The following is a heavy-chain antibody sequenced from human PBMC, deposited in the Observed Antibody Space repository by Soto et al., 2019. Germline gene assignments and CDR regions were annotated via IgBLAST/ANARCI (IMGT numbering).Heavy chain of an antibody. CDR3: AHSHYGDYFDY. D-gene: IGHD4-17*01. J-gene: IGHJ4*02. Sequence: QITLKESGPTLVKPTQTLTLTCTFSGFSLSAHGVGVGWIRQPPGKALEWLALIYWDDDKRYSPSLKSRLTITKDTSKNQVVLTMTNMVPVDTATYFCAHSHYGDYFDYWGQGTLVTVSS. CDR2: IYWDDDK. V-gene: IGHV2-5*02. CDR1: GFSLSAHGVG.